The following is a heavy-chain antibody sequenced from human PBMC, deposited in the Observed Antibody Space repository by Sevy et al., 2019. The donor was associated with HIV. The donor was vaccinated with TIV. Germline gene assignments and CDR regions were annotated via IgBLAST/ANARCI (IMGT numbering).Heavy chain of an antibody. Sequence: GGSLRLSCAASGFTFSSYAMSWVRQAPGKGLEWVSAISGSGGSTYYADSVKGRFPISRDNSKNTLYLQMNSLRAEDTAVYYCAKGSGGSWAIFDYWGQGTLVTVSS. CDR1: GFTFSSYA. CDR2: ISGSGGST. J-gene: IGHJ4*02. CDR3: AKGSGGSWAIFDY. V-gene: IGHV3-23*01. D-gene: IGHD2-15*01.